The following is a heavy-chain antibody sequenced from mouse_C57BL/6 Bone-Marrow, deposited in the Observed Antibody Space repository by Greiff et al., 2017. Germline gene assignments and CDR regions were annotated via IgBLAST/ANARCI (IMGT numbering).Heavy chain of an antibody. D-gene: IGHD2-1*01. V-gene: IGHV1-81*01. CDR1: GYTFTSYG. CDR3: AGYGNYRAWYAY. Sequence: QVQLKESGAELVRPGASVKLSCKASGYTFTSYGISWVKQRTGQGLEWIGEIYPRSGNTYYNEKFKGKATLTADTSSRTAYMELRSLTSEDSAVYVYAGYGNYRAWYAYWGQGTLVTVSA. J-gene: IGHJ3*01. CDR2: IYPRSGNT.